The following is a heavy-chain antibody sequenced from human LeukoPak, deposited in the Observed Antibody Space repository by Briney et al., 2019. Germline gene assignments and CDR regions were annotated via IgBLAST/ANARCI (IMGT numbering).Heavy chain of an antibody. CDR3: ARDQFDGDAFDI. CDR1: GFTFSTYA. V-gene: IGHV3-23*01. J-gene: IGHJ3*02. CDR2: ISGSAGST. Sequence: GGSLRLSCAASGFTFSTYAMSWVRQAPGKGLEWVSAISGSAGSTNYADSVKGRFTISRDNFKNTLYLQMNSLRVEDTAVYYCARDQFDGDAFDIWGQGTMVTVSS. D-gene: IGHD5-24*01.